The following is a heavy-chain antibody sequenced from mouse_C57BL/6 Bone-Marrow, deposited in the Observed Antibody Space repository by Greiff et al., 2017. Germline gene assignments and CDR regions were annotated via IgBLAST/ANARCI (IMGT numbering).Heavy chain of an antibody. Sequence: QVQLQQPGAELVKPGASVKLSCKASGYTFTSYWMQWVKQRPGQGLEWIGEIDPSDSDTNYNQKFKGKATLTVDTSSSTAYMQLSSLTSEDSAVYYCESEGIYDGYGAWFAYWGQGTLVTVSA. CDR1: GYTFTSYW. CDR3: ESEGIYDGYGAWFAY. J-gene: IGHJ3*01. CDR2: IDPSDSDT. D-gene: IGHD2-3*01. V-gene: IGHV1-50*01.